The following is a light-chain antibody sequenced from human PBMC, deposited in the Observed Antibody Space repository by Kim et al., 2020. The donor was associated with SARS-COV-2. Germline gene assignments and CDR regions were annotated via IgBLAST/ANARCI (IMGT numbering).Light chain of an antibody. V-gene: IGLV1-47*01. CDR2: RNN. CDR3: ATWDDSLSGVV. J-gene: IGLJ2*01. Sequence: GQRFTISCSGSSSNIGSNYVCWYQQLPGTAPRLLIYRNNQRPSGVPDRFSGSRSGTSASLAISGLRSEDEADYYCATWDDSLSGVVFGGGTQLTVL. CDR1: SSNIGSNY.